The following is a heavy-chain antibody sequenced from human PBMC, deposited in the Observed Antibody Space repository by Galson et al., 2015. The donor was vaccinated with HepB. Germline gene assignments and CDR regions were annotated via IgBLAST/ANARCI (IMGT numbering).Heavy chain of an antibody. J-gene: IGHJ5*02. CDR1: GFTFNNYG. D-gene: IGHD5-12*01. V-gene: IGHV3-33*08. Sequence: SLRLSCAASGFTFNNYGMHWVRQAPGKGLEWVAVIWFDGSNKYYADPVKGRFTISRDNSKNTLYLQMNSLRAEDTAVYYCARDENSGYDSWGQGTLVTVSS. CDR2: IWFDGSNK. CDR3: ARDENSGYDS.